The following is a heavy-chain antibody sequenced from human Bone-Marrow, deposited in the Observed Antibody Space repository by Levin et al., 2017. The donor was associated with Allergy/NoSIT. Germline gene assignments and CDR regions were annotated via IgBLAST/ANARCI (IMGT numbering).Heavy chain of an antibody. CDR2: INSRGDNT. D-gene: IGHD3-9*01. J-gene: IGHJ4*02. CDR1: GYTSGTYY. Sequence: ASVKVSCQTSGYTSGTYYIHWVRQAPGQGLEWMGVINSRGDNTNYAQKFQGRLLMTRDTSASTVYMELSSLRSEDTAIYFCARDYSGYDILTGPYHFDFWGQGTLVTVSS. V-gene: IGHV1-46*01. CDR3: ARDYSGYDILTGPYHFDF.